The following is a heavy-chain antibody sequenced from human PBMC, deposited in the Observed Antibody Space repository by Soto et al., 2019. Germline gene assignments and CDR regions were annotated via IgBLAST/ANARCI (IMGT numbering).Heavy chain of an antibody. J-gene: IGHJ5*02. CDR2: INYSGST. CDR3: ARVGMLGSRVTQGRFDP. V-gene: IGHV4-31*03. CDR1: GGSISSGGYY. Sequence: PSETLSLTCTVSGGSISSGGYYWSWIRQHPGKGLEWIGYINYSGSTYYNPSLKSRVTISVDTSKNQFSLKLSSVTAADTAVYYCARVGMLGSRVTQGRFDPWGQGTLVTVSS. D-gene: IGHD6-13*01.